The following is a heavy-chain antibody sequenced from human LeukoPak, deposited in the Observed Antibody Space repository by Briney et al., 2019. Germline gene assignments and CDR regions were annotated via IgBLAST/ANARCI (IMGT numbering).Heavy chain of an antibody. Sequence: ASVKVSCKASGYTFTSYYMHWVRQAPGQGLEWMGIINPSGGSTSYAQKFQGRVTMTRDMSTSTDYMELSSLRSEDTAVYFCAKGSGWDSDAFDIWGQGTMVTVSS. CDR2: INPSGGST. CDR1: GYTFTSYY. V-gene: IGHV1-46*01. J-gene: IGHJ3*02. CDR3: AKGSGWDSDAFDI. D-gene: IGHD6-19*01.